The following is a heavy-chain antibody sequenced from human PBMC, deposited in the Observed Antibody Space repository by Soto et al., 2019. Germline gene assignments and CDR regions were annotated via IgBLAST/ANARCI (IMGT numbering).Heavy chain of an antibody. J-gene: IGHJ4*02. CDR3: GRAQDRLLPWRVPLDY. D-gene: IGHD6-19*01. Sequence: QVQLVQSGAEVKKPGSSVKVSCKASGGTFSSYTISWVRQAPGQGLEWMGRIIPILGIANYAQKFQGRVTITTDKSTSTAYMKLSSLISEDTAGYYCGRAQDRLLPWRVPLDYWGQGTLVTVSS. V-gene: IGHV1-69*02. CDR1: GGTFSSYT. CDR2: IIPILGIA.